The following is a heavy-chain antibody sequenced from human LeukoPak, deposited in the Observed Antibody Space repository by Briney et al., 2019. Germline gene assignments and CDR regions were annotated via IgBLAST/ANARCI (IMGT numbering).Heavy chain of an antibody. CDR3: ARGATTRLNYFDY. J-gene: IGHJ4*02. CDR1: GYTFTGYY. D-gene: IGHD5-12*01. CDR2: IIPIFGTA. V-gene: IGHV1-69*13. Sequence: ASVKVSCKASGYTFTGYYMHWVRQAPGQGLEWMGGIIPIFGTANYAQKFQGRVTITADESTSTAYMELSSLRSEDTAVYYCARGATTRLNYFDYWGQGTLVTVSS.